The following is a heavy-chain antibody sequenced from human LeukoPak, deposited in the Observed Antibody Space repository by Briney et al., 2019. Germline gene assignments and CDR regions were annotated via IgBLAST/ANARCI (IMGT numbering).Heavy chain of an antibody. CDR1: GFAFSSYE. D-gene: IGHD6-13*01. CDR2: ISSTGTSI. V-gene: IGHV3-48*03. CDR3: AKSPFEAAAGSFDY. J-gene: IGHJ4*02. Sequence: PGGSLRLSCAASGFAFSSYEMNWVRQAPGKGLEWVSYISSTGTSIYYADSVKGRFTISRDNSKDTLYLQMNSLRAEDTAVYYCAKSPFEAAAGSFDYWGQGTLVTVSS.